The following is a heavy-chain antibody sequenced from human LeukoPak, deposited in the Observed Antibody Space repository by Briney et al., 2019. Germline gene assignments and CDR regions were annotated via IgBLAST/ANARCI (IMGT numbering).Heavy chain of an antibody. CDR2: IYYSGST. CDR1: GGSISSYY. V-gene: IGHV4-59*01. Sequence: PSETLSLTCTVSGGSISSYYWSWIRQPPRKGLEWIGYIYYSGSTNYNPSLKSRVTISVDTSKNQFSLKLSSVTAADTAVYYCARDRKAGLFDYWGQGTLVTVSS. J-gene: IGHJ4*02. CDR3: ARDRKAGLFDY. D-gene: IGHD1-14*01.